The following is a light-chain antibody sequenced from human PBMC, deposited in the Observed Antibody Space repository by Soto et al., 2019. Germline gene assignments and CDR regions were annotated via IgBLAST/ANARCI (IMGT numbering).Light chain of an antibody. V-gene: IGLV2-14*03. CDR2: DVS. Sequence: QSALTQPASVSGSTGQSITISCTGTSSDVGGYNYVSWYQQHPGKAPKPMIYDVSSRPSGVSNRFSGSKSGNTASLTISGLQAEDEADYYCTSYTSSSTRGVFGGGTKVTV. CDR3: TSYTSSSTRGV. J-gene: IGLJ2*01. CDR1: SSDVGGYNY.